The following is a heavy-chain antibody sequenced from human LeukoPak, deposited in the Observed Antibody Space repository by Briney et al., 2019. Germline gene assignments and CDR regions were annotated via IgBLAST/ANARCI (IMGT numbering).Heavy chain of an antibody. CDR3: ATDRIERAFDV. CDR1: GYTFTDHD. V-gene: IGHV1-69-2*01. Sequence: ASVKVSCKASGYTFTDHDIHWVQQAPGKGLEWMGRVDPEDGETIYAEKFQGRVTITTDTSTDAAYMELSSLRFEDTAVYYCATDRIERAFDVWGKGTTVTVSS. D-gene: IGHD6-25*01. J-gene: IGHJ6*04. CDR2: VDPEDGET.